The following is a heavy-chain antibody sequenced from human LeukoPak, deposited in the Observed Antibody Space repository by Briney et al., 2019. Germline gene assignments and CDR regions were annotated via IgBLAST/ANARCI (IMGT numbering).Heavy chain of an antibody. CDR1: GGSLSNTNW. J-gene: IGHJ4*02. CDR3: AREGGPYRPLDY. V-gene: IGHV4-4*02. CDR2: VNLQGST. Sequence: SGTLSLTCGVSGGSLSNTNWWTAFRQPPGKGLEWIVEVNLQGSTNYNPSLKSRVAISVDKSENHISLKLTSVTAADTAVYYCAREGGPYRPLDYSGQGTLVTVAS.